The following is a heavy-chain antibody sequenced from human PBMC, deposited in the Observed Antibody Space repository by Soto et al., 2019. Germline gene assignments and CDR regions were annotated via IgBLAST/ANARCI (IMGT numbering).Heavy chain of an antibody. D-gene: IGHD1-1*01. V-gene: IGHV4-4*02. CDR2: VYHSGST. CDR3: ARTSTGGTRFAY. CDR1: GGSISTSNW. Sequence: QVQLQESGPGLVKPSGTLSLTCAVSGGSISTSNWWSWVRQPPGKGLEWIGEVYHSGSTNYNPSFSSRVAMSVDESKNHFSLKLNSVTAADTALYYCARTSTGGTRFAYWGQGSLVTVSS. J-gene: IGHJ4*02.